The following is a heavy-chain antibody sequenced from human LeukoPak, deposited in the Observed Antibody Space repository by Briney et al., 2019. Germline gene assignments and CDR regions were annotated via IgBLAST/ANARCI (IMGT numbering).Heavy chain of an antibody. J-gene: IGHJ4*02. CDR2: ISAYNGNT. V-gene: IGHV1-18*01. D-gene: IGHD3-10*01. CDR1: GYTFTSYG. CDR3: ARGVAMVRGVSYYFDY. Sequence: ASVKVSCKASGYTFTSYGISWVRQAPGQGLEWMGWISAYNGNTNYAQKLQGRVTMTTDTSTSTAYVELRSLRSDDTAVYYCARGVAMVRGVSYYFDYWGQGTLVTVSS.